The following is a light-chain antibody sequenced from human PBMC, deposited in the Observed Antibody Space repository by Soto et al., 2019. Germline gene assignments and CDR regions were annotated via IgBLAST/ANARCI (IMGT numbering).Light chain of an antibody. Sequence: EIVLTQSPATLSLSPGERATLSCRASQSVSSYLAWYQQKPGQAPRLLIYDASNRATGIPARFSGGGSGTDFTLTISSLEPDDFAVYYCQQRSNCRFTFGRGTRVDIK. CDR3: QQRSNCRFT. V-gene: IGKV3-11*01. J-gene: IGKJ3*01. CDR2: DAS. CDR1: QSVSSY.